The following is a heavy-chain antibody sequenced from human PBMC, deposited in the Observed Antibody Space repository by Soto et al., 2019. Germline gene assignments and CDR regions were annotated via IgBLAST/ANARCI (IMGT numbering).Heavy chain of an antibody. D-gene: IGHD3-22*01. Sequence: QVQLVQSGAEVKKPGASVKVSCKASGYTFTSYDINWVRQATGQGLEWMGWMNPNSGNTGYAQKFQGRVTMTRSNSVSTAYMELTGLRSEDTAVYYCVRGHNYYDSSGYYGDWGQGTLVTVSS. V-gene: IGHV1-8*01. CDR3: VRGHNYYDSSGYYGD. J-gene: IGHJ4*02. CDR1: GYTFTSYD. CDR2: MNPNSGNT.